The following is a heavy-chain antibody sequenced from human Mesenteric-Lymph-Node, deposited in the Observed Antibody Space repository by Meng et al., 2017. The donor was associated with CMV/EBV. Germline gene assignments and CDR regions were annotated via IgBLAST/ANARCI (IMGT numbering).Heavy chain of an antibody. CDR2: VHHSGTT. CDR1: GDSISNSTYY. J-gene: IGHJ4*02. Sequence: QLKLQAPGPGLVKPSETLSLSCIVSGDSISNSTYYWTWIRQPPGKGLEWIGSVHHSGTTYYNPSLKGRLTISVDTSANLFSLRLTTVTAADTATYYCARRGNYDSDYSEYWGQGTLVTVSS. D-gene: IGHD3-22*01. V-gene: IGHV4-39*01. CDR3: ARRGNYDSDYSEY.